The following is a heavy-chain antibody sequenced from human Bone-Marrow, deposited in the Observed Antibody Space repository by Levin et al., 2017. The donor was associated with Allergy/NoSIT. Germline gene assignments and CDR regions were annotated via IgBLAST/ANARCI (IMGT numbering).Heavy chain of an antibody. D-gene: IGHD3-3*01. V-gene: IGHV3-9*01. J-gene: IGHJ6*02. CDR3: AKDDNWSRDQLGLGMDV. CDR2: ISWNGDTV. Sequence: GGSLRLSCAASGFTFHDYVMNWVRQAPGKGLEWVSSISWNGDTVTYADSVRGRFTISRDNAKNSLYLQMNSLRPEDTALYYCAKDDNWSRDQLGLGMDVWGQGTTVAVSS. CDR1: GFTFHDYV.